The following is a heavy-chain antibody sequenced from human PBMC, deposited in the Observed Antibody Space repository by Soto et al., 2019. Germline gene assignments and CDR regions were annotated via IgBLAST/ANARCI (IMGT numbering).Heavy chain of an antibody. D-gene: IGHD2-21*02. CDR2: IYWDDDK. Sequence: QITLKESGPTLVKPTQTLTLTCTFSGFSLSTTGVGVGWLRQPPGQALEWLALIYWDDDKRYNPSLNSRLTITKDTSKNQVVLAMTNMDPVDTATYYCVQSRCGGDCLQSYSSHSYYGLDVWGQGTTVTVSS. CDR3: VQSRCGGDCLQSYSSHSYYGLDV. V-gene: IGHV2-5*02. CDR1: GFSLSTTGVG. J-gene: IGHJ6*02.